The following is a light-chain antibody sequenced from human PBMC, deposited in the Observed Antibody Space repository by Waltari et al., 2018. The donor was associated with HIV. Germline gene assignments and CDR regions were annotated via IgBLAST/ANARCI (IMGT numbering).Light chain of an antibody. CDR3: QQRSNRPPKYT. CDR1: QSVSSY. CDR2: DAS. V-gene: IGKV3-11*01. J-gene: IGKJ2*01. Sequence: EIVLTQSPATLSLSPGERATLSCRASQSVSSYLAWYQQKPGRAPRLLIYDASNRATCIPARFSGSGSGTDFTLTISSLEPEDFAVYYCQQRSNRPPKYTFGQGTKLEIK.